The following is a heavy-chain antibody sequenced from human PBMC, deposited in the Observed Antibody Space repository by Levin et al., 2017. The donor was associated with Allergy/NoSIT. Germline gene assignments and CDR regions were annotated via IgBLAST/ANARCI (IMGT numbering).Heavy chain of an antibody. V-gene: IGHV3-30*18. D-gene: IGHD6-19*01. CDR3: AKDWSSAWYGGGVIAS. Sequence: GGSLRLSCAASGFTFSSYGMHWVRQAPGKGLEWVAVISYDGSKEYYADSVKGRFTISRDSSKNTLYMQMNRLKVEDTAVYYCAKDWSSAWYGGGVIASWGQGTLVTVSS. CDR2: ISYDGSKE. J-gene: IGHJ4*02. CDR1: GFTFSSYG.